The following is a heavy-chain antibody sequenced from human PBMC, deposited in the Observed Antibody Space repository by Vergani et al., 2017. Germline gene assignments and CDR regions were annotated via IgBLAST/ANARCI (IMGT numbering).Heavy chain of an antibody. Sequence: QVQLQESGPGLVKPSETLSLTCTVSGGSISSYYWSWMRQPPGGGLEWFGYSYYSGSTNYNSSLKSRVTISVDTTKNQFSLKLRSVTDADTAVYYCARLGDCSSTSCYVGRFDPWGRGTLVTVSS. CDR3: ARLGDCSSTSCYVGRFDP. J-gene: IGHJ5*01. CDR1: GGSISSYY. D-gene: IGHD2-2*01. CDR2: SYYSGST. V-gene: IGHV4-59*08.